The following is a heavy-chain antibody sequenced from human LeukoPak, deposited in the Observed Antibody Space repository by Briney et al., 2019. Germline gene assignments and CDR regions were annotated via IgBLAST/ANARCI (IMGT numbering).Heavy chain of an antibody. D-gene: IGHD6-6*01. CDR3: ARGEEYSSSSGPVDY. J-gene: IGHJ4*02. V-gene: IGHV3-11*06. CDR1: GFTFSDDY. CDR2: ISSRSNYT. Sequence: GGCLRLSCAASGFTFSDDYMSWIRQAPGKGLEWVSYISSRSNYTNYADSVKGRFTISRDNAKHSLYLQMNSLRAEDTAVYYCARGEEYSSSSGPVDYWGQGTLVTVSS.